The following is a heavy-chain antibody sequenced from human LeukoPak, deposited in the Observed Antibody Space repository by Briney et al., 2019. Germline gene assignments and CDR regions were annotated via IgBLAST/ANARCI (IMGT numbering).Heavy chain of an antibody. D-gene: IGHD4-11*01. CDR3: ARGGGYSNQNWFDP. CDR2: ISSSGSYT. J-gene: IGHJ5*02. Sequence: GGSLRLSCAASGLILGDHEANWIRQAPGMALEWVSYISSSGSYTNYADSVKGRFTISRDNAENSLYLQMNSLRAEDTAVYYCARGGGYSNQNWFDPWGEGTLVTVSS. V-gene: IGHV3-11*06. CDR1: GLILGDHE.